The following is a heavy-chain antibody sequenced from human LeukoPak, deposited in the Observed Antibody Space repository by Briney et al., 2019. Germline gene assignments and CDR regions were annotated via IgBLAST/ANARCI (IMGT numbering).Heavy chain of an antibody. CDR3: ARDLADYYDSSGYSPAFDY. Sequence: GGSLRLSCAASGFTFSSYSMYWVRQAPGKGLESVSSISSSSSYIYYADSVKGRFTISRDNAKNSLYLQMDSLRAEDTAVYYCARDLADYYDSSGYSPAFDYWGQGTLVTVSS. CDR1: GFTFSSYS. CDR2: ISSSSSYI. J-gene: IGHJ4*02. V-gene: IGHV3-21*01. D-gene: IGHD3-22*01.